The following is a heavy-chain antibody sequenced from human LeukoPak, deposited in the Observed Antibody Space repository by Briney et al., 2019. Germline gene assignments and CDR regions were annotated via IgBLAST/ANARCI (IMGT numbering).Heavy chain of an antibody. CDR1: GGSVSSSSFY. J-gene: IGHJ5*02. Sequence: SETLSLTCTVSGGSVSSSSFYWGWIRQPPGKGLEWIGPIYYSGTTYYNSFLKSRVTISVDTSKNQFSLNLSSVTAADTAVYYCARLHYYYGSGTYYSAFDPWGQGTLVTVSS. D-gene: IGHD3-10*01. CDR2: IYYSGTT. V-gene: IGHV4-39*01. CDR3: ARLHYYYGSGTYYSAFDP.